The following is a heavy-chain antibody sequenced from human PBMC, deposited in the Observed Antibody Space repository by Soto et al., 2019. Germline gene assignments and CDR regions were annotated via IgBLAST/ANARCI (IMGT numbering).Heavy chain of an antibody. Sequence: ESGGGLVKPGGSLRLSCAASGFTFSSYSMNWVRQAPGKGLEWVSSISSSSSYIYYADSVKGRFTISRDNAKNSLYLQMNSLRAEDTAVYYCARVRTIVVVPAAMDYMDVWGKGTTVTVSS. V-gene: IGHV3-21*01. CDR3: ARVRTIVVVPAAMDYMDV. J-gene: IGHJ6*03. CDR1: GFTFSSYS. CDR2: ISSSSSYI. D-gene: IGHD2-2*01.